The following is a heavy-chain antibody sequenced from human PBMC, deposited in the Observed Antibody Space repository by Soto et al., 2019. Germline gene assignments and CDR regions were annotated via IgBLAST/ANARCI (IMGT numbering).Heavy chain of an antibody. J-gene: IGHJ3*02. CDR1: GINFKSHA. CDR3: AKVTNYDILTGYGSDAFDI. CDR2: ISGSGGST. Sequence: PGGSLRLSCAGFGINFKSHAMSRVPPAPGKGLEWVSAISGSGGSTYYADSVKGRFTISRDNSKNTLYLQMNSLRAEDTAVYYCAKVTNYDILTGYGSDAFDIWGQGTMVTVSS. D-gene: IGHD3-9*01. V-gene: IGHV3-23*01.